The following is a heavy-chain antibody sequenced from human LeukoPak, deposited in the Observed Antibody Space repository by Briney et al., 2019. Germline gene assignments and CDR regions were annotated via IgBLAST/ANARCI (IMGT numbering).Heavy chain of an antibody. Sequence: PSETLSLTCAVYGGSFSGCYWSWIRQPPGKGLEWIGEINHSGSTNYNPSLKSRVTISVDTSKNQFSLKLSSVTAADTAVYYCARGSGYCSGGSCYYYYYGMDVWGQGTTVTVSS. CDR2: INHSGST. CDR3: ARGSGYCSGGSCYYYYYGMDV. D-gene: IGHD2-15*01. CDR1: GGSFSGCY. J-gene: IGHJ6*02. V-gene: IGHV4-34*01.